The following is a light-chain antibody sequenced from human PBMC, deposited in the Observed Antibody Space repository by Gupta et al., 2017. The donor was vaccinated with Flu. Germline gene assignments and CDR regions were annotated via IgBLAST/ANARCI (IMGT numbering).Light chain of an antibody. CDR3: QQYRTSPRT. CDR2: GAA. CDR1: QSLSSSF. J-gene: IGKJ1*01. Sequence: EIALTQSPGTLSMSPGDGVTLSCRASQSLSSSFLAWYQQKPGQAPKLLLYGAATRATGIPDRFSGGGSGTDFTLTISSLEPEDFAVYYCQQYRTSPRTFGQGTKVEI. V-gene: IGKV3-20*01.